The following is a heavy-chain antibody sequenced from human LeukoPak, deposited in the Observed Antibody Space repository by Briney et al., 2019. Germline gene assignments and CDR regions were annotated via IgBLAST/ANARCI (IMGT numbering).Heavy chain of an antibody. CDR1: GYTFTSSG. Sequence: ASVKVSSTTSGYTFTSSGISWVRQAPGQGLEWMGWISTYTGYSKYAQNLQGRVTMTADTSTSTAYMELSSLRSDDTAVYYCAKNSSGGYSGYWGQGTLVTVSS. V-gene: IGHV1-18*01. CDR3: AKNSSGGYSGY. J-gene: IGHJ4*02. CDR2: ISTYTGYS. D-gene: IGHD6-25*01.